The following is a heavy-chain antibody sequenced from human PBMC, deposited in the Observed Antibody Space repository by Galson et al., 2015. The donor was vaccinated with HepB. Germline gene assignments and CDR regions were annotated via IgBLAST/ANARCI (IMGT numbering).Heavy chain of an antibody. CDR2: ISSSSSTI. J-gene: IGHJ4*02. CDR1: GFTFSSYS. CDR3: ARAIVGAITFDY. V-gene: IGHV3-48*04. D-gene: IGHD1-26*01. Sequence: SLRLSCAASGFTFSSYSMNWVRQAPGKGLEWVSCISSSSSTIYYADSVKGRFTISRDNAKNSLYLQMNSLGAEDTAVYYCARAIVGAITFDYWGQGTLVTVSS.